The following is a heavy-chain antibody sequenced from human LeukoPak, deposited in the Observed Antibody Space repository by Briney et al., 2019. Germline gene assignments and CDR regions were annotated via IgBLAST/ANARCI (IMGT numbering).Heavy chain of an antibody. D-gene: IGHD6-19*01. Sequence: PSETLSLTCAVYGGSFSGYYWSWIRQPPGKGLEWIGEINHSGSTNYNPSLKSRVTISVDTSKNQFSLKLSSVTAADTAVYYCARGGVAVTWYYFDYWGQGTLVTVSS. V-gene: IGHV4-34*01. CDR1: GGSFSGYY. J-gene: IGHJ4*02. CDR2: INHSGST. CDR3: ARGGVAVTWYYFDY.